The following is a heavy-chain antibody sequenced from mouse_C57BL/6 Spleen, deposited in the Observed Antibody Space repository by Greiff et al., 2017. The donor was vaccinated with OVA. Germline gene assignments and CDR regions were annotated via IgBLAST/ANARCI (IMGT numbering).Heavy chain of an antibody. CDR2: ISDGGSYT. D-gene: IGHD2-4*01. CDR3: ARDLDYDGGYYFDY. V-gene: IGHV5-4*01. J-gene: IGHJ2*01. Sequence: EVHLVESGGGLVKPGGSLKLSCAASGFTFSSYAMSWVRQTPEKRLEWVATISDGGSYTYYPDNVKGRFTISRDNAKNNLYLQMSHLKSEDTAMYYCARDLDYDGGYYFDYWGQGTTLTVSS. CDR1: GFTFSSYA.